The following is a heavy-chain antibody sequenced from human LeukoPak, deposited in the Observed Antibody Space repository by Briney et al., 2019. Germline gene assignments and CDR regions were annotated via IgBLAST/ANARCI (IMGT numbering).Heavy chain of an antibody. D-gene: IGHD6-13*01. CDR3: ARDSFIIAAAGHFDY. J-gene: IGHJ4*02. CDR2: IIPIFGTA. CDR1: GGTFSNYA. Sequence: ASVKVSCKASGGTFSNYAISWVRQAPGQGLEWMGRIIPIFGTANYAQKFQGRVTITTDESTSTAYMELSSLRSEDTAVYYCARDSFIIAAAGHFDYWGQGTLVTVSS. V-gene: IGHV1-69*05.